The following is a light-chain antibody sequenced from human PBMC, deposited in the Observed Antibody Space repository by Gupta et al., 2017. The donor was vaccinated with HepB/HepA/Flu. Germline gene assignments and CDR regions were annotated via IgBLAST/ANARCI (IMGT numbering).Light chain of an antibody. CDR1: SSNIGAGYD. J-gene: IGLJ2*01. CDR3: QSYDTSLSGSV. Sequence: QSVLTQPPSVSGAPGQRVTISCTGSSSNIGAGYDVHWYHQLPGTAPKLLMYANSNRPSGVPDRFSGSKSGTSASLAITGLQAEDEADYYCQSYDTSLSGSVFGGGTKLTVL. V-gene: IGLV1-40*01. CDR2: ANS.